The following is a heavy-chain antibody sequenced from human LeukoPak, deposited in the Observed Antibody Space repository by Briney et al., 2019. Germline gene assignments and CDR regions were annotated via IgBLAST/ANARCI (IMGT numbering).Heavy chain of an antibody. Sequence: PSGTLSLTCAVYGGSFSGYYWSWIRQPPGKGLEWIGEINHSGSTNYNPSLKSRVTISVDTSKNQFSLKLSSVTAADTAVYYCAREGGTDQQQLVPDYWGQGTLVAVSS. CDR3: AREGGTDQQQLVPDY. J-gene: IGHJ4*02. CDR1: GGSFSGYY. D-gene: IGHD6-13*01. V-gene: IGHV4-34*01. CDR2: INHSGST.